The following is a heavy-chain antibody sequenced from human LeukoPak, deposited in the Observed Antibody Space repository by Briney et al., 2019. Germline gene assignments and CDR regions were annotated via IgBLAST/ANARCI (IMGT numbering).Heavy chain of an antibody. Sequence: SETLSLTCTVSGGSISSHYWSWIRQPPGKGLEWIGYIYYSGSTNYNPSLESRVTISVDTSKNQFSLKLSSVTAADTAVYYCARSLRFLEWPHFDYWGQGTLVTVSS. CDR1: GGSISSHY. V-gene: IGHV4-59*11. J-gene: IGHJ4*02. D-gene: IGHD3-3*01. CDR2: IYYSGST. CDR3: ARSLRFLEWPHFDY.